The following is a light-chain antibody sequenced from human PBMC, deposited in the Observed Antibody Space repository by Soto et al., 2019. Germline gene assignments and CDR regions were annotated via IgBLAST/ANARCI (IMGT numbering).Light chain of an antibody. CDR2: GAS. J-gene: IGKJ1*01. Sequence: EIVMTQSPATLSVSPGARANLSCRASQSVSSNLAWYKQKPGQAPRLLIYGASTRATGIPARLSGSGSGTEFTLTISSMQSEDFAVYYCQQYNNWRTFGHGTKVDIK. V-gene: IGKV3-15*01. CDR3: QQYNNWRT. CDR1: QSVSSN.